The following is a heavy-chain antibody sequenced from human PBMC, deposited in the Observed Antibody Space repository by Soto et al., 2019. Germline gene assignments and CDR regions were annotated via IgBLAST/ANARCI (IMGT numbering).Heavy chain of an antibody. D-gene: IGHD5-18*01. V-gene: IGHV4-34*01. CDR3: ARRGYSYGEFDY. CDR2: INHSGST. CDR1: GGSFSGYY. Sequence: PSETLSLTCAVYGGSFSGYYWSWIRQPPGKGLEWIGEINHSGSTNYNPSLKSRVTISVDTSKNQFSLKLSSVTAADTAVYYCARRGYSYGEFDYWGQGTLVTVS. J-gene: IGHJ4*02.